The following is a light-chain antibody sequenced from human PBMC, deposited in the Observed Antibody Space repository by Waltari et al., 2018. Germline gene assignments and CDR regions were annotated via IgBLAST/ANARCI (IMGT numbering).Light chain of an antibody. CDR2: EVN. Sequence: QSALTQPASVSGSPGQSITISCPRSNSDVGHYNLVSWYQQHPGKAPKLLLYEVNQRPSGVSSRFSGSKSGITASLTISGLQAEDEADFYCCSYAGSTTWLFGGGTRLTVL. CDR3: CSYAGSTTWL. CDR1: NSDVGHYNL. J-gene: IGLJ2*01. V-gene: IGLV2-23*02.